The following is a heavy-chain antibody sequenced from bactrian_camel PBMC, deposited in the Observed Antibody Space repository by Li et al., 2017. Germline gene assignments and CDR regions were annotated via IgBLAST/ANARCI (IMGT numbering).Heavy chain of an antibody. CDR2: IKSDGST. J-gene: IGHJ4*01. CDR1: EFTFVDSD. D-gene: IGHD3*01. CDR3: EADPKVPPYDCSSASLWGSGYTT. Sequence: HVQLVESGGGSVQAGGSLKLSCTASEFTFVDSDVGWYRQVPDTACEWVSTIKSDGSTLYNDPVKGRFTLSRDVAKNTLTLQMNSLKPEDTAMYYCEADPKVPPYDCSSASLWGSGYTTWGSRTQVTVS. V-gene: IGHV3S55*01.